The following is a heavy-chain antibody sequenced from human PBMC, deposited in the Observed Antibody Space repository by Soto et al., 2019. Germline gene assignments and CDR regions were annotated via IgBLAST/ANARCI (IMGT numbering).Heavy chain of an antibody. CDR2: ISSGRGATI. CDR3: AKDQGEGGDYENLLPSD. Sequence: EVQLVESGGGLVQPGGSLRLSCAASGFTXRXYAMNWVRQAPGKGLEWVSGISSGRGATIRYAESVQGRFSISRDNSKNTLFLQMNNLRVDDTALYYCAKDQGEGGDYENLLPSDWGQGILVTVSS. CDR1: GFTXRXYA. V-gene: IGHV3-23*04. D-gene: IGHD4-17*01. J-gene: IGHJ4*02.